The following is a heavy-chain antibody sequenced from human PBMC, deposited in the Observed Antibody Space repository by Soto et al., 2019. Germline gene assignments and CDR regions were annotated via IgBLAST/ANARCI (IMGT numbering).Heavy chain of an antibody. CDR2: ISSSSSYI. CDR3: ARGGYDSSGYYYTLYAFDI. CDR1: GFTFSSYS. V-gene: IGHV3-21*01. J-gene: IGHJ3*02. Sequence: GGSLRLSCAASGFTFSSYSMNWVRQAPGKGLEWVSSISSSSSYIYYADSVKGRFTISRDNAKNSLYLQMNSLRAEDTAVYYCARGGYDSSGYYYTLYAFDIWGQGTMVTVSS. D-gene: IGHD3-22*01.